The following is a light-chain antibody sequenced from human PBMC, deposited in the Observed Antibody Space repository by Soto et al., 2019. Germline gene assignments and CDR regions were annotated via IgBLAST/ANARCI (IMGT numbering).Light chain of an antibody. V-gene: IGKV3-11*01. J-gene: IGKJ4*01. CDR2: DAS. CDR3: QQRSNWFT. Sequence: EIVLTQSPATLSLSPGERATLSCRASQSISNNLAWYQQRPGQTPRLLIYDASNRAIGIPARFSGSGSGTDFTLTISSLEPDDFAVYYCQQRSNWFTFGGGTKVEIK. CDR1: QSISNN.